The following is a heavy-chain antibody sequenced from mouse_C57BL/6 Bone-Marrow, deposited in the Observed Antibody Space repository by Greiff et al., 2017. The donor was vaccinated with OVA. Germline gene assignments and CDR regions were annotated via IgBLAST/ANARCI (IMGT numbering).Heavy chain of an antibody. J-gene: IGHJ3*01. CDR1: GYTFTSYW. CDR3: ARGEYYDYDVFAD. V-gene: IGHV1-55*01. CDR2: IYPGSGST. D-gene: IGHD2-4*01. Sequence: QVQLQQPGAELVKPGASVKMSCKASGYTFTSYWITWVKQRPGQGLEWIGDIYPGSGSTNYNEKFKSKATLTVDTSSSTAYMQLSSLTSEDSAVYYCARGEYYDYDVFADWGQGTLVTVSA.